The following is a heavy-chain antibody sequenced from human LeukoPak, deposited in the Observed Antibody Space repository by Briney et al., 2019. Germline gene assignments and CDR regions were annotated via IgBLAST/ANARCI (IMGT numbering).Heavy chain of an antibody. CDR3: ARDTGGGFDP. D-gene: IGHD1-1*01. Sequence: GGSLRLSCAASGFNFRNYWISWVRQAPGKGLEWVANIKDDGRDKYYVDSVKGRFTISRDNARNSLSLQMNSLRVEDTAVCYCARDTGGGFDPWGQGTLVTVSS. V-gene: IGHV3-7*01. J-gene: IGHJ5*02. CDR2: IKDDGRDK. CDR1: GFNFRNYW.